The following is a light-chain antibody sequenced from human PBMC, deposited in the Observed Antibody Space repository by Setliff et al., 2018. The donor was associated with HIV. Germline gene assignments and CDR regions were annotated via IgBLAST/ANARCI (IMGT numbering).Light chain of an antibody. Sequence: QSVLTQPASVSGSPGQSITISCTGTSSDVGGYNYVSWYQQHPGEAPKLMIYDVSIRPSGVSNRFSGSKSGNTASLTISGLQAEDEAHYYCSTYTRYDTYLFGSGTKVTVL. CDR1: SSDVGGYNY. CDR2: DVS. CDR3: STYTRYDTYL. J-gene: IGLJ1*01. V-gene: IGLV2-14*03.